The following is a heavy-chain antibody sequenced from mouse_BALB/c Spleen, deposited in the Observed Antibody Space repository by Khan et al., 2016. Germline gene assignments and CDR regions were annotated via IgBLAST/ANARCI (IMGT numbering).Heavy chain of an antibody. CDR1: EYTFTNSG. D-gene: IGHD2-4*01. J-gene: IGHJ1*01. CDR3: ARDYEYDGDWYFDV. V-gene: IGHV9-3-1*01. Sequence: QIQLVQSGPELKKPGETVKISCKASEYTFTNSGMNWVKQAPRKGLKWMGWMNTYTGEPTYADDFKGRFAFSLNTSARTAYLQINNLRNEDTATYFCARDYEYDGDWYFDVWGAGTTVTVSS. CDR2: MNTYTGEP.